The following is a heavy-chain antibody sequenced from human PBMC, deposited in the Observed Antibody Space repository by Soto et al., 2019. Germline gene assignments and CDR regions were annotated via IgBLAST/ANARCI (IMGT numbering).Heavy chain of an antibody. J-gene: IGHJ4*02. D-gene: IGHD3-10*01. Sequence: GASVKVSCKASGYTFTSYYMHWVRQAPGQGLEWMGIINPSGGSTSYAQKFQGRVTMTRDTSTSTVYMELSSLRSEDTAVYYCARGYYYGSGSYYNSFGYWGQGTLVTVSS. V-gene: IGHV1-46*01. CDR1: GYTFTSYY. CDR2: INPSGGST. CDR3: ARGYYYGSGSYYNSFGY.